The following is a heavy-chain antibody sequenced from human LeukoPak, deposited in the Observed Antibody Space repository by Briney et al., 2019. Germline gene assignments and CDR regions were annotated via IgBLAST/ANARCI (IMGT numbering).Heavy chain of an antibody. V-gene: IGHV1-46*01. D-gene: IGHD3-10*01. Sequence: GSVKVSCNASGSTFTIYYMHWVRQAPGQGLEWMGIINPSGGSTSYAQKFQGRVTMTRDTSTSTVYMELSSLRSEDTAVYYCASGYYGSGSYYDDWGQGTLVTVSA. CDR3: ASGYYGSGSYYDD. J-gene: IGHJ4*02. CDR1: GSTFTIYY. CDR2: INPSGGST.